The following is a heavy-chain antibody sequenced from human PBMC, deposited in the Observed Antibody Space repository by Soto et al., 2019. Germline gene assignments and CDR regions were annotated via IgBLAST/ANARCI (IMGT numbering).Heavy chain of an antibody. CDR2: ISPLFSTT. Sequence: QVQLVQSGAEVKEPGSSVKVSCKATGDLFNNYAFNWVRQAPGQGLGWMGRISPLFSTTNHAHKFQGRGTMGADELTTIVYLEVSNLESEDTAMYYCAASSSVAAAGYFKFWGQGTLVTVSP. J-gene: IGHJ4*02. D-gene: IGHD6-13*01. V-gene: IGHV1-69*01. CDR1: GDLFNNYA. CDR3: AASSSVAAAGYFKF.